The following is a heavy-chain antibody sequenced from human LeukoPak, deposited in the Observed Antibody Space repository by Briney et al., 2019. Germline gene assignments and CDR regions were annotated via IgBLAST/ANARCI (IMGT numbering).Heavy chain of an antibody. J-gene: IGHJ3*01. CDR2: IYHSGST. Sequence: SETLSLTCAVSGGSISSGGYSWSWIRQPPGKGLEWIGYIYHSGSTYYNPSLKSRVTISVDRSKNQFSLKLSSVTAADTAVYYCVRRLEVWGQGTMVTVSS. V-gene: IGHV4-30-2*01. CDR1: GGSISSGGYS. CDR3: VRRLEV.